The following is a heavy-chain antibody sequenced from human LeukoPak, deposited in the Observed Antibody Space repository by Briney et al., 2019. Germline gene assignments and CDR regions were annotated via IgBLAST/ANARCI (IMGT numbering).Heavy chain of an antibody. CDR3: ARDNALAVTLDY. V-gene: IGHV1-46*01. J-gene: IGHJ4*02. Sequence: ASVKVSCKAFGYTFTSNYMHWVRQAPGQGPEWMGVISPSGGSTTYAQKFQGRVTLTRDMSTSTDYLELSSLRSEDTAVYYCARDNALAVTLDYWGQGTLVTVSS. D-gene: IGHD4-17*01. CDR2: ISPSGGST. CDR1: GYTFTSNY.